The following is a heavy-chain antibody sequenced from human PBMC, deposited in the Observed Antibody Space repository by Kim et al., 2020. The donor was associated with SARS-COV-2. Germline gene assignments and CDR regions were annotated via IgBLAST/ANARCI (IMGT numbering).Heavy chain of an antibody. Sequence: SETLSLTCAVYGGSFSGYYWSWIRQPPGKGLEWIGEINHSGSTNYNPSFKSRVTISVDTSKNQFSLKLSSVTAADTAVYYCARGPVVAATRFDYWGQGTL. CDR2: INHSGST. CDR1: GGSFSGYY. J-gene: IGHJ4*02. V-gene: IGHV4-34*01. D-gene: IGHD2-15*01. CDR3: ARGPVVAATRFDY.